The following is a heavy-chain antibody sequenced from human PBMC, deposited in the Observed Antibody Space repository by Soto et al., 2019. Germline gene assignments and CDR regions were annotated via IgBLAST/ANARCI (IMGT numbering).Heavy chain of an antibody. J-gene: IGHJ5*02. CDR3: ARDRLRGIGVVVQAARGASWLDP. CDR1: GYTFTSYG. Sequence: ASVKVSCKASGYTFTSYGISWVRQAPGQGLEWMGWISAYNGNTNYAQKLQGRVTMTTDTSTSTAYMELRSLRSDATAVYYCARDRLRGIGVVVQAARGASWLDPWGPGTVLT. V-gene: IGHV1-18*04. D-gene: IGHD2-2*01. CDR2: ISAYNGNT.